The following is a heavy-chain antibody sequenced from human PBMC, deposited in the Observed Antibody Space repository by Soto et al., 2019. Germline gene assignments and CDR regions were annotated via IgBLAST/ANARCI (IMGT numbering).Heavy chain of an antibody. V-gene: IGHV1-69*13. D-gene: IGHD2-8*01. CDR1: GGTFSSYA. CDR3: ARRGPELYASRRYSYYYGMDV. J-gene: IGHJ6*02. Sequence: SVKVSCKASGGTFSSYAISWLRQAPGQGLEWMGGVIPIFGTANYAQKFQGRVTITADESTSTAYMELSSLRSEDTAVYYCARRGPELYASRRYSYYYGMDVWGQGTTVTVSS. CDR2: VIPIFGTA.